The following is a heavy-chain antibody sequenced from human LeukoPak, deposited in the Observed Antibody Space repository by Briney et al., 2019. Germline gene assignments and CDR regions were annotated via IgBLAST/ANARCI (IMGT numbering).Heavy chain of an antibody. CDR3: AIDDIRIQVAGSGLGH. V-gene: IGHV1-2*02. Sequence: ASVKVTCKASGYTFTGYYLQWVRQAPGQGLEWMGWINPASGDTNQAQKFQGRVTMTRDTSISTAYMELSSLRSDDTAVYYCAIDDIRIQVAGSGLGHWGQGSQVTVSS. CDR2: INPASGDT. CDR1: GYTFTGYY. J-gene: IGHJ4*02. D-gene: IGHD6-19*01.